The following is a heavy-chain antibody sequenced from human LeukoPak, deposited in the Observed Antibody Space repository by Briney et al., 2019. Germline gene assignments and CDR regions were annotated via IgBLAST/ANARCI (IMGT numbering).Heavy chain of an antibody. Sequence: GGSLRLSCAASGXTFSLYEMNWVRQAPVKGLEWVSYISGGGETRYYADSVKGRFTISRDNGKNSLYLQMNSLRAEDTAVYYCARDASGHDLPFDYWGQGTLVTVSS. CDR1: GXTFSLYE. CDR3: ARDASGHDLPFDY. J-gene: IGHJ4*02. CDR2: ISGGGETR. V-gene: IGHV3-48*03. D-gene: IGHD6-25*01.